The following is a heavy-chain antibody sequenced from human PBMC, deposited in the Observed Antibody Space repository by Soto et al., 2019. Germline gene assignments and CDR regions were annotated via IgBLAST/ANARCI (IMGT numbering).Heavy chain of an antibody. CDR2: IRIKASSYAT. CDR1: GFSISDSA. CDR3: AISPDADCGTSNCRNWFDP. J-gene: IGHJ5*02. D-gene: IGHD2-21*01. Sequence: EVQLVESGGGLVQPGGSLKLSCAASGFSISDSAMHWVRQASGKGLEWVGRIRIKASSYATAYGAWVKGRFTISRDDSKNTAYLRMNSLKTEDTAVYYCAISPDADCGTSNCRNWFDPWGQGTRVTVSS. V-gene: IGHV3-73*01.